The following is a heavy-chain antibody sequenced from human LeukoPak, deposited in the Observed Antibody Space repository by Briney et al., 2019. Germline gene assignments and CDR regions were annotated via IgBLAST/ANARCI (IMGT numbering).Heavy chain of an antibody. CDR1: GFTFSDYY. J-gene: IGHJ6*04. V-gene: IGHV3-7*01. CDR3: AELGITMIGGV. D-gene: IGHD3-10*02. CDR2: IRQDGGET. Sequence: GGSLRLSCAASGFTFSDYYMSWIRQAPGKGLEWVANIRQDGGETYYVDSVKGRFTISRDNAKNSLYLQMNSLRAEDTAVYYCAELGITMIGGVWGKGTTVTISS.